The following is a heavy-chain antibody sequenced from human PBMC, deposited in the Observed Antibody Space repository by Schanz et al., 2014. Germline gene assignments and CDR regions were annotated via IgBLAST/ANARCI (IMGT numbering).Heavy chain of an antibody. Sequence: AQVVESGGGLVQPGGSLRLSCSASGFTFSTYAMNWVRQAPGKGLEWVSSISSGGRNISYADSLKGRFSISRDNGETSVYLQINSLRVEDTAVYYCARFLARYQYYGVDVWGQGTTVIVSS. CDR3: ARFLARYQYYGVDV. V-gene: IGHV3-21*04. CDR2: ISSGGRNI. CDR1: GFTFSTYA. D-gene: IGHD3-3*01. J-gene: IGHJ6*02.